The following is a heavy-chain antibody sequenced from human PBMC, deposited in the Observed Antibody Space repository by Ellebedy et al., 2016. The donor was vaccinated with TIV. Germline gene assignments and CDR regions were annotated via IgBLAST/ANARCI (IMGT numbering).Heavy chain of an antibody. D-gene: IGHD3-22*01. Sequence: MPSETLSLTCTVSGGSVSSESYYWSWIRQPPGKGLECLGHIYNTGSTNYNPSLKSRVTITVDTSKNQFSLKLSSVTAADTAVYYCSRAILPCYDLNDYYHIGWFDPWGQGTPVTVSS. CDR1: GGSVSSESYY. CDR2: IYNTGST. CDR3: SRAILPCYDLNDYYHIGWFDP. V-gene: IGHV4-61*01. J-gene: IGHJ5*02.